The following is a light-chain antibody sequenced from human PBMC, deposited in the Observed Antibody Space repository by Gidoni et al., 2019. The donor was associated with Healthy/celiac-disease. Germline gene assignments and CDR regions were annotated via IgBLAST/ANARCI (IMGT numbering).Light chain of an antibody. V-gene: IGKV4-1*01. CDR2: WAS. CDR1: QSVLYSSNNKNY. J-gene: IGKJ2*01. CDR3: QQYYSTPYT. Sequence: DIVMTQSPDSLAVSLGEWATINCKSSQSVLYSSNNKNYLAWYQQTPGQPPKLLIYWASTRESGVPDRFSGSGSGTDFTLTISSLQAEDVAVYYCQQYYSTPYTFGQGTKLEIK.